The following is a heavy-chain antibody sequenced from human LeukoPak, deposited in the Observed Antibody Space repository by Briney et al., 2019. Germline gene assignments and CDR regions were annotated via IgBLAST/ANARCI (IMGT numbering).Heavy chain of an antibody. CDR2: IYHSGST. D-gene: IGHD3-3*01. CDR1: GGSISSGGYY. V-gene: IGHV4-30-2*01. J-gene: IGHJ4*02. CDR3: ARGRTAEWSPFDY. Sequence: PSQTLSLTCTVSGGSISSGGYYWGWIRQPPGKGLEWIGYIYHSGSTYYNPSLKSRVTISVDRSKNQFSLKLSSVTAADTAVYYCARGRTAEWSPFDYWGQGTLVTVSS.